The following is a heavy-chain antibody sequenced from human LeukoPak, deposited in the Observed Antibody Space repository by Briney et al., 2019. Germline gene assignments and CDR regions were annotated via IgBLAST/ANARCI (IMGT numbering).Heavy chain of an antibody. Sequence: SETLSLTCTVSGGSISSYYWSWIRQPAGKGLEWTGRIYTSGSTNYNPSLKSRVTMSVDTSKNQFSLKLSSVTAADTAVYYCARDHITIFGVVIIGWFDPWGQGTLVTVSS. V-gene: IGHV4-4*07. J-gene: IGHJ5*02. D-gene: IGHD3-3*01. CDR1: GGSISSYY. CDR3: ARDHITIFGVVIIGWFDP. CDR2: IYTSGST.